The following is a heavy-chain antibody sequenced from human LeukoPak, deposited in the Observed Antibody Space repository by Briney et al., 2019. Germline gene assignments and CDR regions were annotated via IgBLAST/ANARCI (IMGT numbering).Heavy chain of an antibody. Sequence: SETLSLTCTVSGGSISSYYWSWIRQPPGKGLEWIGYIYYSGSTNYNPSLKSRVTISVDTSKNQFSLKLSSLTAADTAVYCCARAVQLERPPPLIDYYYMDVWGKGTTVTVSS. CDR1: GGSISSYY. J-gene: IGHJ6*03. D-gene: IGHD1-1*01. V-gene: IGHV4-59*01. CDR2: IYYSGST. CDR3: ARAVQLERPPPLIDYYYMDV.